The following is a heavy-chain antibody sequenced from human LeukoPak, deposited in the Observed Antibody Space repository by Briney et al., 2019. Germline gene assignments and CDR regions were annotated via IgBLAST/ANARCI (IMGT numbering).Heavy chain of an antibody. J-gene: IGHJ4*02. CDR1: GFTFSSYS. Sequence: GGSLRLSCAASGFTFSSYSMNWVRQAPGKGLEWVSSISRSSSYIYYADSVKGRFTISRDNAKNSLYLQMNSLRAEDTAVYYCATRVPFDYWGEGTLVTVSS. V-gene: IGHV3-21*01. CDR2: ISRSSSYI. CDR3: ATRVPFDY. D-gene: IGHD3-10*01.